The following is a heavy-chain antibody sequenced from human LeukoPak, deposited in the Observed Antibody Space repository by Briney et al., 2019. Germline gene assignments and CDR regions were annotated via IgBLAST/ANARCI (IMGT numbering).Heavy chain of an antibody. Sequence: PSETLSLTCTVSGGSISAYSWSWIRQPPGKGLEWIGSVYYSGSTNYNPSLKSRVTISVDRSKNQFSLKLSSVTAADTAVYYCASGAGGGYSGYDSPDYWGQGTLVTVSS. D-gene: IGHD5-12*01. CDR1: GGSISAYS. CDR3: ASGAGGGYSGYDSPDY. V-gene: IGHV4-59*12. J-gene: IGHJ4*02. CDR2: VYYSGST.